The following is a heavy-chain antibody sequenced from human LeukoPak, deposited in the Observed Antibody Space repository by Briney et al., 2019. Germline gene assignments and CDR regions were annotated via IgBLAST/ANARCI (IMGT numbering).Heavy chain of an antibody. CDR3: ARALPDSFDI. CDR2: IYYSGST. CDR1: GGSLSSGGDY. V-gene: IGHV4-31*03. J-gene: IGHJ3*02. Sequence: SETLSLSCTVSGGSLSSGGDYWGWSGPHPGKGPGCIGYIYYSGSTYYNPSLKSRVTISVDTSKNRFCLKLSSVTAADTAVYYGARALPDSFDIGGQGTMVTVP.